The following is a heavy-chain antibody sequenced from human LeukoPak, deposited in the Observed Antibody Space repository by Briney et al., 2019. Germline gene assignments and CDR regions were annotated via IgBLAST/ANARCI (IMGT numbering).Heavy chain of an antibody. V-gene: IGHV1-24*01. D-gene: IGHD3-9*01. CDR3: ATDQEGFDKFDY. J-gene: IGHJ4*02. Sequence: ASVKVSRKVSGYTLTELSMHWVRQAPGKGLEWMGGFDPEDGETIYAQKFQGRVTMTEDTSTDTAYLELSSLRTEDTAVYYCATDQEGFDKFDYWGQGTLVTVSS. CDR2: FDPEDGET. CDR1: GYTLTELS.